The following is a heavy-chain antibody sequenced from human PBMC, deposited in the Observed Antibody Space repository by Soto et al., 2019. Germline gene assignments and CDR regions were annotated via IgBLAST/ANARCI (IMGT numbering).Heavy chain of an antibody. Sequence: SVKVSCKASVFTSSGISWVRQAPGQRLEWMGWISTHNGNTIYAQKFQGRVIMTMDTSTTTVYMELRSLRPDDTAVYLCAREGILGLFDAYDLWGQGTMVTVSS. V-gene: IGHV1-18*04. CDR1: VFTSSG. D-gene: IGHD3-3*01. CDR2: ISTHNGNT. CDR3: AREGILGLFDAYDL. J-gene: IGHJ3*01.